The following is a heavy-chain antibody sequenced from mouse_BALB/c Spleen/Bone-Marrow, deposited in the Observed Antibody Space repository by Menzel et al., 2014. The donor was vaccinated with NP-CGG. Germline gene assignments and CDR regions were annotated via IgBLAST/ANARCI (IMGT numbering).Heavy chain of an antibody. D-gene: IGHD2-14*01. CDR1: GFTFSSYT. J-gene: IGHJ3*01. CDR3: AGDRGYDVGFAC. V-gene: IGHV5-12-2*01. Sequence: EVMLVESGGGLVQPGGSLKLSCAASGFTFSSYTMSWVRQTPEKRLEWVAYISNGGGSTYYPDTVKGRFTISRDNAKNALYLKMSSMKSEGRAMYDCAGDRGYDVGFACWGQGTLVTVSA. CDR2: ISNGGGST.